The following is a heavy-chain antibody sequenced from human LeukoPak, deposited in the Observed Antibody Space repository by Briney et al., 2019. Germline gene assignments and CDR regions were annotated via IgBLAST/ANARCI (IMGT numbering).Heavy chain of an antibody. CDR1: GGSISSYY. Sequence: SETLSLTCTVSGGSISSYYWSWIRQPPGKGLEWIGYIYYSGSTNYNPSLKSRVTISVDTSKNQFSLKLSSVTAADTAVYYCARGVGLWFGRPPKYYYYGMDVWSQGTTVTVSS. J-gene: IGHJ6*02. CDR3: ARGVGLWFGRPPKYYYYGMDV. D-gene: IGHD3-10*01. V-gene: IGHV4-59*01. CDR2: IYYSGST.